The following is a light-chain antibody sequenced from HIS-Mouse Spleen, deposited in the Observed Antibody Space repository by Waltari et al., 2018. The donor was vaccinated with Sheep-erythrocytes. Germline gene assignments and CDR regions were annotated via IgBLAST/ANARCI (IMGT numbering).Light chain of an antibody. CDR3: QAWDSSTAWNVV. CDR1: KLGDKY. CDR2: QDS. Sequence: SYELTQPPSVSVSPGQTARITCPGDKLGDKYACWYQQQPGQSPVLVIYQDSKRPSGIPERFSGSNSGNTATLTISGTQAMDEADYYCQAWDSSTAWNVVFGGGTKLTVL. J-gene: IGLJ2*01. V-gene: IGLV3-1*01.